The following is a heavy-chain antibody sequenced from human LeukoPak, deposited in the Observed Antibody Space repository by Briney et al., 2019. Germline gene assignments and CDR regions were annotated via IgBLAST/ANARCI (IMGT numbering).Heavy chain of an antibody. Sequence: SETLSLTCAVYGGSFSGYCWSWIRQPPGKGLEWIGEINHSGSTNYNPSLKSRVTISVDTSKNQFSLKLSSVTAADTAVYYCAREGVTKYYFDYWGQGTLVTVSS. D-gene: IGHD4-11*01. CDR1: GGSFSGYC. V-gene: IGHV4-34*01. CDR2: INHSGST. CDR3: AREGVTKYYFDY. J-gene: IGHJ4*02.